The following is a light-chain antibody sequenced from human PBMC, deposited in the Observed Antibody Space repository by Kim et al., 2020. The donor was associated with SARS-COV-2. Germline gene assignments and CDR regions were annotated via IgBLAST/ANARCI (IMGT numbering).Light chain of an antibody. J-gene: IGKJ5*01. Sequence: QPVSMSCSSSQSLLYSDGNTYLNWFQQRPGQSPSRLIYMVSNRDSVVPDRFSGSGSGTDFTLKISRVEAEDVGVYYCMQGIHPITFGQGTRLEIK. CDR1: QSLLYSDGNTY. CDR3: MQGIHPIT. V-gene: IGKV2-30*01. CDR2: MVS.